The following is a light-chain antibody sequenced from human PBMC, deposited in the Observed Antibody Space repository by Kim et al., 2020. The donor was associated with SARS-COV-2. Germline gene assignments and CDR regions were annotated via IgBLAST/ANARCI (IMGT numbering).Light chain of an antibody. CDR3: QQYDASPVGYT. CDR2: GAS. V-gene: IGKV3-20*01. Sequence: EFVLTQSPHTLSLSPGERATLSCRASQSVSSNYLSWYQQNPGHAPRLLLYGASTRATGVPDRCIGSGSGTAFTLTISRLEPEDVAVYYCQQYDASPVGYTFGPGTKLEIK. CDR1: QSVSSNY. J-gene: IGKJ2*01.